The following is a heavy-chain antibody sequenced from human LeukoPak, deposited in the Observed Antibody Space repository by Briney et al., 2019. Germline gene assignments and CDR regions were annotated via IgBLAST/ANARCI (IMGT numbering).Heavy chain of an antibody. Sequence: PGGSLRLSCVAPGFTFSSYWMSWVRQAPGKGLEWVANIKQDGSEKYYVDSVKGRFTISRDNAKNSLYLQMNSLRAEDTAVYYCLGNWFDPWGQGTLVTVSS. J-gene: IGHJ5*02. CDR1: GFTFSSYW. V-gene: IGHV3-7*01. CDR2: IKQDGSEK. CDR3: LGNWFDP.